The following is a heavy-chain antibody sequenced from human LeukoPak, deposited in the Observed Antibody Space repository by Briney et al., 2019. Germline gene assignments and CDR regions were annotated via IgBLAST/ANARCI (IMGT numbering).Heavy chain of an antibody. CDR2: IKGDESAK. CDR3: AKGDGASDGGENYYFDY. CDR1: GFTFSSYW. D-gene: IGHD4/OR15-4a*01. J-gene: IGHJ4*02. Sequence: HPGGSLRLSCAASGFTFSSYWVTWIRQAPGKGLEWVANIKGDESAKYYADSVKGRFTISRDNSKNTLYLQMNSLRAEDTAVYYCAKGDGASDGGENYYFDYWGQGTLVTVSS. V-gene: IGHV3-7*01.